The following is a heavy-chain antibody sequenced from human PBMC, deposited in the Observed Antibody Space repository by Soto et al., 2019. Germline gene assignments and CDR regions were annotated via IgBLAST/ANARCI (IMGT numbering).Heavy chain of an antibody. D-gene: IGHD5-18*01. J-gene: IGHJ3*01. CDR3: GGEVGYNSFDL. CDR1: GDSVSSKTGA. CDR2: IYYRSKWYH. V-gene: IGHV6-1*01. Sequence: SQTLSLTCAISGDSVSSKTGAWNWIRQSPSGGLEWLGRIYYRSKWYHDYGTSVKSRITINADTSKNQISVQLHAVTPEDTALYCSGGEVGYNSFDLWSQATMVTFSS.